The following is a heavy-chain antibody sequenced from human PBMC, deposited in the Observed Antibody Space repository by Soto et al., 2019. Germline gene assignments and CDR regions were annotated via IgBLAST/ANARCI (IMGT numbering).Heavy chain of an antibody. CDR2: ITGSGGST. CDR3: AKILRPDSIDYFSYYFDY. V-gene: IGHV3-23*01. CDR1: GFTFSSYA. Sequence: GGSLRLSCAASGFTFSSYAMNWVRQAPGKGLEWVSAITGSGGSTYYADSVKGRFTLSRDNSENRLYLQMNSLRAEDTAVYYCAKILRPDSIDYFSYYFDYWGQGTLVTVSS. D-gene: IGHD3-22*01. J-gene: IGHJ4*02.